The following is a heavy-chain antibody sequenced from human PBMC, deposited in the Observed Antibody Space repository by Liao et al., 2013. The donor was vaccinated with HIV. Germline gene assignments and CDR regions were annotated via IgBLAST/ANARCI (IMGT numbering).Heavy chain of an antibody. CDR3: ARVPNYWYFDL. J-gene: IGHJ2*01. CDR2: ISTSGSA. V-gene: IGHV4-4*07. Sequence: QVQLQESGPGLVKPSETLSLTCTVSGGSISNYYWSWIRQPAGKGLEWIGRISTSGSANYNPSLKSRVTMSVDTSKNQFSLRLRSVTAADTAVYYCARVPNYWYFDLWGLAPWSLSPQ. CDR1: GGSISNYY.